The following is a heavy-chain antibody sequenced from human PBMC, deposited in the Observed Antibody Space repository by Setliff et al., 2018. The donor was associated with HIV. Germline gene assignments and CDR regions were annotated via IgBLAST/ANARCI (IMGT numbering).Heavy chain of an antibody. CDR3: ARVSSSYYFLGAFDS. CDR2: IYYSGSA. J-gene: IGHJ4*02. Sequence: PSETLSLTCTVSGGSISSSSYYWGWIRQPPGKGLEWIGSIYYSGSAYYNPSLQSRVIISADTSKNQFSLKLRSATATDTALYYCARVSSSYYFLGAFDSWGQGTLVTVSS. CDR1: GGSISSSSYY. D-gene: IGHD6-13*01. V-gene: IGHV4-39*07.